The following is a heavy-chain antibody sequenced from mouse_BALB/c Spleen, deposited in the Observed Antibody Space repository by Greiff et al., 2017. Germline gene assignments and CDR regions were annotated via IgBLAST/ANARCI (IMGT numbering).Heavy chain of an antibody. V-gene: IGHV1S22*01. CDR2: IYPGSGST. Sequence: LQQPGSELVRPGASVKLSCKASGYTFTSYWMHWVKQRPGQGLEWIGNIYPGSGSTNYDEKFKSKATLTVDTSSSTAYMQLSSLTSEDSAVYYCTRGGYYLHWYFDVWGAGTTVTVSS. J-gene: IGHJ1*01. D-gene: IGHD2-3*01. CDR1: GYTFTSYW. CDR3: TRGGYYLHWYFDV.